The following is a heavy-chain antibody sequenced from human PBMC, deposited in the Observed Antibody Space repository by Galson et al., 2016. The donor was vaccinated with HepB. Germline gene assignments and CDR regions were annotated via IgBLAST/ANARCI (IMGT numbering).Heavy chain of an antibody. J-gene: IGHJ2*01. V-gene: IGHV5-10-1*01. CDR2: IDPSDSFT. CDR1: GYNFANYW. D-gene: IGHD1-1*01. Sequence: QSGAEVTKPGESLRISCEGSGYNFANYWISWVRQMPGKGLEWMGRIDPSDSFTTYSPSFEGHVSISVDKSISTAYLQWNSLKTSDTAIYYCARRMEMPRSLGYFDLWGRGTLITVSS. CDR3: ARRMEMPRSLGYFDL.